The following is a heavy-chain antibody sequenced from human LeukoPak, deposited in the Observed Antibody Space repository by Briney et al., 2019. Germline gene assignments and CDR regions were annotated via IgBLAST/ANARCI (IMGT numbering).Heavy chain of an antibody. CDR2: VIPIFGTA. V-gene: IGHV1-69*06. Sequence: ASVKVSCKASGGTFSSYAISWVRQAPGQGLEWMGGVIPIFGTANYAQKFQGRVTITADKSTSTAYMELSSLRSEDTAVYYRARDEGFTTGTLFNWFDPWGQGTLVTVSS. CDR1: GGTFSSYA. J-gene: IGHJ5*02. CDR3: ARDEGFTTGTLFNWFDP. D-gene: IGHD1-1*01.